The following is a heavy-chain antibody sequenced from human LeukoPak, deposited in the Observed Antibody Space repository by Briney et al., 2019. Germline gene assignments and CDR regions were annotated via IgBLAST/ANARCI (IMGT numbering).Heavy chain of an antibody. CDR2: IYWDDDK. D-gene: IGHD3-22*01. V-gene: IGHV2-5*02. CDR3: ARRRDDYYDSSGYTYAFDI. CDR1: GFSLSTSGVG. J-gene: IGHJ3*02. Sequence: SGPTLVKPTQTLTLTCTFSGFSLSTSGVGVGWIRQPPGKALEWLALIYWDDDKRNSPSLKSRLTITKDTSKNQVVLRMTNMDPVDTATYYCARRRDDYYDSSGYTYAFDIWGQGTLVTVSS.